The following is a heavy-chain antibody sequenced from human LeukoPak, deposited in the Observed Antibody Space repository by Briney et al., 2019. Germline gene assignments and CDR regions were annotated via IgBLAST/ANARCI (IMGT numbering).Heavy chain of an antibody. CDR1: GFTFSKHW. Sequence: PGGSLRLSRAASGFTFSKHWMLWVRQAPGKGLESVSRINTDGTVTTYADSVKGRFTVSRDNADNTMFLQMNSVRDEDTAVDYCATKQWLAPPPDSWGQGTPVTVSS. CDR2: INTDGTVT. D-gene: IGHD6-19*01. V-gene: IGHV3-74*01. CDR3: ATKQWLAPPPDS. J-gene: IGHJ4*02.